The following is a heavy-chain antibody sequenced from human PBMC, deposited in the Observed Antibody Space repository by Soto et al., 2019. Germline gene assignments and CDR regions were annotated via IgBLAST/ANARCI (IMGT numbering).Heavy chain of an antibody. D-gene: IGHD4-17*01. CDR2: IYYSGST. J-gene: IGHJ4*02. CDR3: ARATWSYGDYLGFDY. Sequence: QVQLQESGPGLVKPSETLSLTCAVSGGSSTGYYWSWIRQPPGKGLEWIGYIYYSGSTNYDPSLKSRVTISVDPSKNQFSLKLSSVTAADTAVYYSARATWSYGDYLGFDYWGQGTVVTVSS. V-gene: IGHV4-59*01. CDR1: GGSSTGYY.